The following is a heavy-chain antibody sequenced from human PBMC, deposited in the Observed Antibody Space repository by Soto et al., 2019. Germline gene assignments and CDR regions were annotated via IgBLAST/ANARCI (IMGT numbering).Heavy chain of an antibody. Sequence: ASVKVSCKASGYTFTSYARHWGRHAPGQRLEWMGWINAGNGNTKYSQKFQGRVTITRDTSASTAYMELSSLRSEDTAVYYCASYDCSSTSCYPWYFDYWGQGTLVTVSS. V-gene: IGHV1-3*01. CDR2: INAGNGNT. J-gene: IGHJ4*02. CDR1: GYTFTSYA. CDR3: ASYDCSSTSCYPWYFDY. D-gene: IGHD2-2*01.